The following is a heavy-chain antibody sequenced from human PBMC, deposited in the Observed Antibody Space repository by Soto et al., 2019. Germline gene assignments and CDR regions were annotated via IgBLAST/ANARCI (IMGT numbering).Heavy chain of an antibody. V-gene: IGHV3-30*18. CDR1: GFTFSSYG. Sequence: ESGGGVVQPGRSLRLSCAASGFTFSSYGMHWVRQAPGKGLEWVAVISYDGSNKYYADSVKGRFTISRDNSKNTLYLQMNSLRAEDTAVYYCAKEVFYCSSTSCYTQNPYYYYGMDVWGQGTTVTVSS. CDR3: AKEVFYCSSTSCYTQNPYYYYGMDV. D-gene: IGHD2-2*02. CDR2: ISYDGSNK. J-gene: IGHJ6*02.